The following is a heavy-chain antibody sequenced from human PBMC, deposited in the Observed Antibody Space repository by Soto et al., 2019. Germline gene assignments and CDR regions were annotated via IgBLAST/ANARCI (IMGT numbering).Heavy chain of an antibody. CDR3: ARDQPQYYYDSSGYFDY. J-gene: IGHJ4*02. CDR2: ISAYNGNT. CDR1: GYTFTSYG. Sequence: QVQLVQSGAEVKKPGASVKVSCKASGYTFTSYGISWVRQAPGQGLEWMGWISAYNGNTNYAQKRKGRVTMTTDTSTSTAYMELRSLRSDDTAVYYCARDQPQYYYDSSGYFDYWGQGTLVTVSS. V-gene: IGHV1-18*01. D-gene: IGHD3-22*01.